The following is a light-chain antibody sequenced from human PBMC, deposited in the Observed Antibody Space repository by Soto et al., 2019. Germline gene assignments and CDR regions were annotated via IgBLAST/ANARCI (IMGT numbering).Light chain of an antibody. Sequence: QSALTQPASVSGSPGQSITISCTGTSSDVGSYNLVSWYQQHPGKAPKLMIYEVSKRPSGFSNRFSGSKSGNTASLTISGLQAEDEADYYCCSYAGSSTYVFGTGTKLTVL. CDR2: EVS. V-gene: IGLV2-23*02. CDR3: CSYAGSSTYV. J-gene: IGLJ1*01. CDR1: SSDVGSYNL.